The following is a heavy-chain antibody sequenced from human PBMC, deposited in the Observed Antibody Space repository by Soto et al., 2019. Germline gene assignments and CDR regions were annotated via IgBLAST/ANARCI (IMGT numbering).Heavy chain of an antibody. CDR1: GFTFDDYA. V-gene: IGHV3-9*01. J-gene: IGHJ3*02. Sequence: PGGSLRLSCAASGFTFDDYAMHWVRQAPGKGLEWVSGISWNSGSIGYADSVKGRFTISRDNAKNSLYLQMNSLRAEDTALYYCAKDLVPSVDDDRSAAFDIWGQGTMVTVSS. CDR3: AKDLVPSVDDDRSAAFDI. D-gene: IGHD1-1*01. CDR2: ISWNSGSI.